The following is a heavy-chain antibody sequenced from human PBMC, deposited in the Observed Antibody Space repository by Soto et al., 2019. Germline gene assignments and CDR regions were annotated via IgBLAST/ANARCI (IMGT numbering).Heavy chain of an antibody. CDR3: ARLDPAMVSAAGNTPYGMDV. CDR2: IDPSDFYT. V-gene: IGHV5-10-1*01. D-gene: IGHD5-18*01. Sequence: GESLKISCKGSGYSFTSYWISWVRQMPGKGLEWMGRIDPSDFYTNYSPSFQGHVTISADKSISTAYLQWSSLKASDTAMYYCARLDPAMVSAAGNTPYGMDVWGQGTTVTVS. CDR1: GYSFTSYW. J-gene: IGHJ6*02.